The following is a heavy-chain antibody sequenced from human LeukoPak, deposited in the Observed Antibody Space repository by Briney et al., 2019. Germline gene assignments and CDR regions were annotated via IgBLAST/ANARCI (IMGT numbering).Heavy chain of an antibody. CDR1: GGSFSGYY. D-gene: IGHD4-23*01. CDR3: ARGGGKG. V-gene: IGHV4-34*01. J-gene: IGHJ4*02. Sequence: SETLSLTCAVYGGSFSGYYWSWIRQPPGKGLEWIGEINHSGSTNYNPSLKSRVTISVDTSKNQFSLKLSSVTAADTAVYYCARGGGKGWGQGTLVTVSS. CDR2: INHSGST.